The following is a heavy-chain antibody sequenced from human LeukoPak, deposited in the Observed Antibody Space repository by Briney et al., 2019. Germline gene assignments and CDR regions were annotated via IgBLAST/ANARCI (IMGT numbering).Heavy chain of an antibody. CDR3: ASSYCSGGSCYFSY. J-gene: IGHJ4*02. Sequence: ASVKVSCKASGYTFTGYYMHWVRQVPGQGLEWMGWINPNSGGTNYAQKFQGRVTMTRDTSISTAYMELSRLRSDDTAVYYCASSYCSGGSCYFSYWGQGTLVTVSS. D-gene: IGHD2-15*01. CDR2: INPNSGGT. V-gene: IGHV1-2*02. CDR1: GYTFTGYY.